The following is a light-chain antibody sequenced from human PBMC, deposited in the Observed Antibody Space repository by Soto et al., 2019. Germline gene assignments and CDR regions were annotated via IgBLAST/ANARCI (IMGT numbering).Light chain of an antibody. V-gene: IGLV3-1*01. CDR3: QAWDSSTVV. J-gene: IGLJ2*01. Sequence: SYELTQPPSVSVSPGQTASITCSGHKLGDKYACWYQQKPGQSPVLVIYQDYIRPSGIPERFSGSNSGNTATLTISGTQAIDEADYYCQAWDSSTVVFGGGTKVTVL. CDR1: KLGDKY. CDR2: QDY.